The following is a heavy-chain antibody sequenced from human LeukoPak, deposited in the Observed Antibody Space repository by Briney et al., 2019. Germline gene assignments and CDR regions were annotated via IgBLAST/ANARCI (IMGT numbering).Heavy chain of an antibody. Sequence: SETLSLTCTVSGGSISSSNYYWGWIRQPPGKGLEWIGSICYSGITYYNPSLKSRVTISVDTSKNQFSLKLSSVTAADTAVYYCARHGQWLVMINYWGQGTLVTVSS. V-gene: IGHV4-39*01. CDR3: ARHGQWLVMINY. J-gene: IGHJ4*02. CDR1: GGSISSSNYY. D-gene: IGHD6-19*01. CDR2: ICYSGIT.